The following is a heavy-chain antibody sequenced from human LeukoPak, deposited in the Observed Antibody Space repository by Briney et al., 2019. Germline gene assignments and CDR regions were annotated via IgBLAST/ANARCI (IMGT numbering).Heavy chain of an antibody. CDR2: IYSNGRT. Sequence: SETLSLTCSVSGASISSYYWTWIRQPAGRGLEWIGRIYSNGRTNYNPSLRSRVTMSVDTSNHQFSLKLSSVTAADTAVYYCARDPPVSSPTHSSSWSFDFWGQGILVTVSS. V-gene: IGHV4-4*07. CDR3: ARDPPVSSPTHSSSWSFDF. J-gene: IGHJ4*02. CDR1: GASISSYY. D-gene: IGHD6-13*01.